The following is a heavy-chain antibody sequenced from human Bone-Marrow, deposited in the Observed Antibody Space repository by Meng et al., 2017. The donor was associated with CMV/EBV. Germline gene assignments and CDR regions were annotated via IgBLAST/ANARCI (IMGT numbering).Heavy chain of an antibody. D-gene: IGHD1-26*01. V-gene: IGHV1-2*02. Sequence: ASVKVSCKASGYTFTGYYMHWVRQAPGQGLEWMGWINPNSGGTNYAQKFQGRVTMTRDTSISTAYMELSRLRSDDTAVYYCARERIVGATFYYWGQGTLVTVSS. CDR3: ARERIVGATFYY. CDR2: INPNSGGT. J-gene: IGHJ4*02. CDR1: GYTFTGYY.